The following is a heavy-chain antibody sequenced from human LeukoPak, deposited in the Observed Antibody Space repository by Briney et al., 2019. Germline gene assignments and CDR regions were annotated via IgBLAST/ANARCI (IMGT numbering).Heavy chain of an antibody. CDR3: ARIPPVVVAAAPCCLDP. V-gene: IGHV1-18*04. D-gene: IGHD2-2*01. Sequence: ASVKVSCKASGYTFTSYVISWVRQAPGQGLEWMGGISAYNGNTNYAHNLQGRVTMTRHTSTSTVYMELRSLRSGDAAVYYCARIPPVVVAAAPCCLDPWGQGTLVTVS. CDR2: ISAYNGNT. J-gene: IGHJ5*02. CDR1: GYTFTSYV.